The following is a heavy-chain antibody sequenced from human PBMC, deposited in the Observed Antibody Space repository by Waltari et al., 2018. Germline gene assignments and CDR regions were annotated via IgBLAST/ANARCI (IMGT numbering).Heavy chain of an antibody. Sequence: QVQLQQWGAGLLKPSETLSLTCAVYGGSFSGYYWSWIRQPPGKGLEWIGEINHSGSTNYNPSLKSRVTISVDTSKNQFSLKLSSVTAADTAVYYCARECSSTSCFAAVWGQGTTVTVSS. CDR2: INHSGST. D-gene: IGHD2-2*01. CDR3: ARECSSTSCFAAV. CDR1: GGSFSGYY. J-gene: IGHJ6*02. V-gene: IGHV4-34*01.